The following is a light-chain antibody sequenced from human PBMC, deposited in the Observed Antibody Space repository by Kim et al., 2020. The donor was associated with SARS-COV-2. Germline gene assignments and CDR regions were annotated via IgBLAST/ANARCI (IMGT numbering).Light chain of an antibody. CDR2: DAS. J-gene: IGKJ4*01. CDR3: QQLHDSPFI. CDR1: QGVDSA. Sequence: AIQLTQSPSSLSASVGDRVTITCRASQGVDSALAWYQQRPGKPPELLIFDASSLRSGVPSRFSGSESGTDFTLAISSLQPEDSATYFCQQLHDSPFIFGGGTKVEIK. V-gene: IGKV1D-13*01.